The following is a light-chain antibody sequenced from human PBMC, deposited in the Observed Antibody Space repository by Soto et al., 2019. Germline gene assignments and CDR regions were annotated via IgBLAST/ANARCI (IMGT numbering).Light chain of an antibody. CDR2: GAS. V-gene: IGKV3-20*01. J-gene: IGKJ1*01. CDR3: QQYDTFPRT. Sequence: EIVLTQSPGTLSLSPGDRATVSCRASQSLSSNYLAWYQQKPGQAPKLLIYGASRRAPDIPDRFSGSGSGTDFALTFSRLEPAVFAVYFCQQYDTFPRTFGQGTKVEIQ. CDR1: QSLSSNY.